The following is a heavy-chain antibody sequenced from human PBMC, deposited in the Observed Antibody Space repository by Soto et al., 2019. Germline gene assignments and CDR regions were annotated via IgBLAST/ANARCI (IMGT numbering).Heavy chain of an antibody. V-gene: IGHV4-39*01. CDR2: FYFGGST. J-gene: IGHJ4*02. Sequence: PSETLSLTCTVSGGSFSSSNDYWVWIRQPPGKGLEWVGSFYFGGSTYYNPSLMSRVIVSVDTSKNQFSLTVNSVTAADTAVYYCARSHIVPRLFMYPYDYWGQGTLVTVSS. CDR3: ARSHIVPRLFMYPYDY. D-gene: IGHD6-6*01. CDR1: GGSFSSSNDY.